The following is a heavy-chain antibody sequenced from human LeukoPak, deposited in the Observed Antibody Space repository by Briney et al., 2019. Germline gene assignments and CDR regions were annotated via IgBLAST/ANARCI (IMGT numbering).Heavy chain of an antibody. D-gene: IGHD6-13*01. CDR3: ARRNMKSSSSFDY. CDR2: INAGNGNT. J-gene: IGHJ4*02. V-gene: IGHV1-3*01. CDR1: GYTFTSYA. Sequence: ASVKVSCTASGYTFTSYAMHWVRLAPGQRLEWMGWINAGNGNTKYSQKFQGRVTITRDTSASTAYMELSSLRSEDTAVYYCARRNMKSSSSFDYWGQGTLVTVSS.